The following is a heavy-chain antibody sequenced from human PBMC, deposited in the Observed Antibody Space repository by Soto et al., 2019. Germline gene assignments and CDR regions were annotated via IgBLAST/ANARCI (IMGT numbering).Heavy chain of an antibody. CDR3: ARLQLGGDRMLNWFDP. D-gene: IGHD2-21*02. V-gene: IGHV1-18*01. J-gene: IGHJ5*02. CDR2: INVYNGDR. CDR1: GYIFTKYG. Sequence: QVQVVQSGPELKKPGASVKVSCKAQGYIFTKYGIGWVRQAPGHGLEWMGLINVYNGDRKVARKFQVRVSMTTDTATDTAYMELKSLRSGDTAVYYCARLQLGGDRMLNWFDPWGQGTLVTVSS.